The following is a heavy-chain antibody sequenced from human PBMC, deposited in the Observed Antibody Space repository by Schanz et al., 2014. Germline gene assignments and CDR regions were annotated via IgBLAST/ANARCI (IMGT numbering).Heavy chain of an antibody. D-gene: IGHD3-22*01. J-gene: IGHJ3*01. CDR1: GFNFNTYA. V-gene: IGHV3-48*01. CDR3: ARGREVVAKIFDV. Sequence: EVQLLESGGGLAQPGGSLRLACAASGFNFNTYAMSWVRQAPGKGLEWVSYISSSSSTIYYADSVKGRFTISRDNAKNSLYLQMNSLRAEDTGVYYCARGREVVAKIFDVWGQGTMVTVSS. CDR2: ISSSSSTI.